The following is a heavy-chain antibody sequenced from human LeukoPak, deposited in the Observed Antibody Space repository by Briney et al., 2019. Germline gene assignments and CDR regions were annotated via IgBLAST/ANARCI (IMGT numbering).Heavy chain of an antibody. CDR1: GFNFRGFG. V-gene: IGHV3-30*03. CDR2: IYNGGNTK. CDR3: VRGDSPRGGYFEY. J-gene: IGHJ4*02. Sequence: GGSLRLSCAASGFNFRGFGMHWVRQALGKGPEWVAVIYNGGNTKYYGDSVKGRLTISRDNSKNTLYLQMDSLRPDDTAVYYCVRGDSPRGGYFEYWGQGILVTVSS. D-gene: IGHD3-16*01.